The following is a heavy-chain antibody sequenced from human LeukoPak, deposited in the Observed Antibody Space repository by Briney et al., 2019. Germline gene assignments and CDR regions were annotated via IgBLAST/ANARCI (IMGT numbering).Heavy chain of an antibody. CDR3: ARDQIPNYYSGYDYNWFDP. Sequence: GASVKVSCKASGYTFTSYDINWVRQATGQGLEWMGWMNPNSGNTGYAQKFQGRVTITRNTSISTAYMELSSLRSEDTAVYYCARDQIPNYYSGYDYNWFDPWGQGTLVTVSS. CDR2: MNPNSGNT. CDR1: GYTFTSYD. V-gene: IGHV1-8*03. J-gene: IGHJ5*02. D-gene: IGHD5-12*01.